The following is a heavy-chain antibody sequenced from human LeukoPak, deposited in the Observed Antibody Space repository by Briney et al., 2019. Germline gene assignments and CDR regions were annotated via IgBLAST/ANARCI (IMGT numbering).Heavy chain of an antibody. CDR1: GYTLTELS. CDR2: FDPEDGET. J-gene: IGHJ6*02. D-gene: IGHD3-3*01. V-gene: IGHV1-24*01. Sequence: ASVKVSCKVSGYTLTELSMHWVRQAPGKGLEWMGGFDPEDGETIYAQKFQGRVTMTEDTSTDTAYMELSSLRSEDTAVYYCATGHITAPLLGVDYYYYYGMDVWGQGTTVTVSS. CDR3: ATGHITAPLLGVDYYYYYGMDV.